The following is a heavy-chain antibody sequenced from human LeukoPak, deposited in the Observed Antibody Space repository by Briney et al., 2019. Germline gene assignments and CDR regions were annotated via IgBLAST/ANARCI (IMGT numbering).Heavy chain of an antibody. J-gene: IGHJ3*02. CDR3: AREQYGVGATDAFDI. D-gene: IGHD1-26*01. CDR1: GFTFSSYG. V-gene: IGHV3-30*03. Sequence: GGSLRLSCAASGFTFSSYGMHWVRQAPGKGLEWVAVISYDGSNKYYADSVKGRFTISRDNSKNTLYLQMNSLRAEDTAAYYCAREQYGVGATDAFDIWGQGTMVTVSS. CDR2: ISYDGSNK.